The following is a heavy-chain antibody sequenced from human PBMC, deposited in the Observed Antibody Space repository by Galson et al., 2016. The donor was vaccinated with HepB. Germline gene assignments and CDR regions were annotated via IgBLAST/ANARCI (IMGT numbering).Heavy chain of an antibody. D-gene: IGHD3-10*01. V-gene: IGHV3-33*01. CDR3: ARDGVYGSSTLDY. Sequence: SLRLSCAASGFRFSNYGMHWVRQAPGKGLEWLGSIWYDGTDQEYAVSVKGRFSISRDNSKNTLYLQMNSLRVEDTAVYYCARDGVYGSSTLDYWGQGTLVTVSS. CDR1: GFRFSNYG. CDR2: IWYDGTDQ. J-gene: IGHJ4*02.